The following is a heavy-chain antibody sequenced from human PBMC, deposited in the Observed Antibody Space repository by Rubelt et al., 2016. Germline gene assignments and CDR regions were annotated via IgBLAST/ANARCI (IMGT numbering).Heavy chain of an antibody. V-gene: IGHV4-39*02. CDR3: ARFRFCSGGSCETDN. J-gene: IGHJ4*02. CDR1: GGSISSSSYY. Sequence: QLQLQESGPGLVKPSETLSLTCTVSGGSISSSSYYWGWIRQPPGKGLEWIGSIYYSGSTYNNPSLKSRVTISADTSKKNISLRLNSVTAADTAVYYCARFRFCSGGSCETDNWGQGTLVTVSS. CDR2: IYYSGST. D-gene: IGHD2-15*01.